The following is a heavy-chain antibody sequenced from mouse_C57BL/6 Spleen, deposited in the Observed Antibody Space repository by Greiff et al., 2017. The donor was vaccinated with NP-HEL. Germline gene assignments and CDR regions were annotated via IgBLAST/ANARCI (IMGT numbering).Heavy chain of an antibody. Sequence: QVQLQQPGTELVKPGASVKLSCKASGYTFTSYWMHWVKQRPGQGLEWIGNINPSNGGTNYNEKFKSKATLTVDKSSSTAYMQLSRLTSEDSAVYYCARSTAQATTWFAYWGQGTLVTVSA. D-gene: IGHD3-2*02. CDR2: INPSNGGT. V-gene: IGHV1-53*01. CDR3: ARSTAQATTWFAY. J-gene: IGHJ3*01. CDR1: GYTFTSYW.